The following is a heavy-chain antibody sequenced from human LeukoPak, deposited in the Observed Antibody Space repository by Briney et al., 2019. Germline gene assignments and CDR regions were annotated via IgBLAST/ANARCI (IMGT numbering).Heavy chain of an antibody. CDR1: GFTFSNAW. D-gene: IGHD3-22*01. J-gene: IGHJ4*02. V-gene: IGHV3-15*01. CDR3: TTVRQPYYYGSSGYYS. Sequence: GGSLRLSCAASGFTFSNAWMSWVRQAPGKGLEWVGRIKTKTEGGTTDYAAPVTGRFTISRDDSKNTLYLQMNSLRTDDTAVYYCTTVRQPYYYGSSGYYSWGQGTLVTVSS. CDR2: IKTKTEGGTT.